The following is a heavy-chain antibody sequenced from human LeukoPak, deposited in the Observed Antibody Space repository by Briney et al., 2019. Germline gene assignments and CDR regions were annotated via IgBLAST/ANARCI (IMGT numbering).Heavy chain of an antibody. CDR3: ARWVVAANRGYYYYYMDV. CDR1: GYTFTTYA. J-gene: IGHJ6*03. D-gene: IGHD2-15*01. Sequence: ASVKVSCKASGYTFTTYAMNWVRQAPGQGLEWMGWISAYNGDTNYAQKLQGRVTMTTDTSTSTAYMELRSLRSDDTAVYYCARWVVAANRGYYYYYMDVWGKGTTVTISS. V-gene: IGHV1-18*01. CDR2: ISAYNGDT.